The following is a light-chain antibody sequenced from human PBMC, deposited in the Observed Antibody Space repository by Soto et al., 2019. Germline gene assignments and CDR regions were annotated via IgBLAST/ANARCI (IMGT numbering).Light chain of an antibody. J-gene: IGLJ3*02. CDR1: KSNIGAGYD. CDR3: QSDDSSRWV. Sequence: QSVLTQPPSVSGAPGQRVTISCTGSKSNIGAGYDVHWYQQLPGKAPKLLIYDSNKRPSGVPDRFSGSKSGSSASLAITDLQADDEADYYCQSDDSSRWVFGGGTKLTVL. V-gene: IGLV1-40*01. CDR2: DSN.